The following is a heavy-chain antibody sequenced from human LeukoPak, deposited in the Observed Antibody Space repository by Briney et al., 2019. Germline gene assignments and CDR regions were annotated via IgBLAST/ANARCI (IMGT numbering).Heavy chain of an antibody. V-gene: IGHV4-59*01. CDR2: IYYSGST. CDR3: ARVVHNWFDP. CDR1: GGSISSYY. D-gene: IGHD3-10*01. J-gene: IGHJ5*02. Sequence: SETLSLTCTVSGGSISSYYWSWIRQPPGKGLEWIGYIYYSGSTNYNPSLKSRVTISVDTSKNQFSLKLSSVTAANTAVYYCARVVHNWFDPWGQGTLVTVSS.